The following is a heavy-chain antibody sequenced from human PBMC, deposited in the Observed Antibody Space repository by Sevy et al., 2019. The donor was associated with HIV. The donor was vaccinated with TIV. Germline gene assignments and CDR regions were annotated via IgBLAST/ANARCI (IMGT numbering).Heavy chain of an antibody. Sequence: ASVKVSCKASGYTFTGYYMHWVRQAPGQGLEWMGWINPNSGGTNYAQKFQGRVTMTRDTSISTAYMELSRLRSDDTAGYYGARIWDYGGNEIDYWGQGTLVTVSS. J-gene: IGHJ4*02. CDR3: ARIWDYGGNEIDY. CDR1: GYTFTGYY. CDR2: INPNSGGT. V-gene: IGHV1-2*02. D-gene: IGHD4-17*01.